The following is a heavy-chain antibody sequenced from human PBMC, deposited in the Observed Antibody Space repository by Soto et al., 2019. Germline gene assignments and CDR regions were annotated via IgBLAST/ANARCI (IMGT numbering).Heavy chain of an antibody. J-gene: IGHJ6*02. CDR3: ASSDCSDCSCCSYYCGMDV. V-gene: IGHV5-10-1*01. CDR2: IDPSDSYT. Sequence: PGESLKISCKGSGYSFTSYWISWVRQMPGKGLEWMGRIDPSDSYTNYSPSFQGHVTISADKSISTAYLQWSSLKASDTAMYYCASSDCSDCSCCSYYCGMDVWGQGTTVTVSS. D-gene: IGHD2-15*01. CDR1: GYSFTSYW.